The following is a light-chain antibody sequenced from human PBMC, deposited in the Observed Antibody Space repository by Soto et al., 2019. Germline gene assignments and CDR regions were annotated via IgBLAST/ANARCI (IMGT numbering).Light chain of an antibody. Sequence: QSVLTQPASVSRSPGQSITISCTGTSSDVGSYNLVSWYQQHPGKAPKLMIYEGSKRPSGVSNRFSGSKSGNTASLTISGLQAEDEADYYCCSYAGSSTLVFGGGTKLTVL. J-gene: IGLJ3*02. CDR1: SSDVGSYNL. CDR3: CSYAGSSTLV. V-gene: IGLV2-23*01. CDR2: EGS.